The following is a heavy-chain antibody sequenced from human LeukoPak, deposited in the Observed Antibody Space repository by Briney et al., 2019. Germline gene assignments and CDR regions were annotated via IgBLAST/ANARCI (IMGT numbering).Heavy chain of an antibody. V-gene: IGHV3-66*01. Sequence: GGSLRLSCAASGFTVSTNYMNWVRQAPGKGLEWVSVIYSGGSTYYADSVKGRFTISRDNSKNTLYLQMNSLRAEDTAVYYCARERATYYYGSGSFFDYWGRGTLVTVSS. CDR1: GFTVSTNY. CDR3: ARERATYYYGSGSFFDY. D-gene: IGHD3-10*01. J-gene: IGHJ4*02. CDR2: IYSGGST.